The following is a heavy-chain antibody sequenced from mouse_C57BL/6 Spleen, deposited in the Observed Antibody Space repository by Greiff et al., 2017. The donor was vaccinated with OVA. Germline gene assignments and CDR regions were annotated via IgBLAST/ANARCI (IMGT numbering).Heavy chain of an antibody. CDR2: ISDGGSYT. V-gene: IGHV5-4*01. CDR3: AREGSGHFDY. Sequence: EVQVVESGGGLVKPGGSLKLSCAASGFTFSSYAMSWVRQTPEKRLEWVATISDGGSYTYYPDNVKGRFTISRDNAKNNLYLQMSHLKSEDTAMYYCAREGSGHFDYWGQGTTLTVSS. J-gene: IGHJ2*01. D-gene: IGHD1-3*01. CDR1: GFTFSSYA.